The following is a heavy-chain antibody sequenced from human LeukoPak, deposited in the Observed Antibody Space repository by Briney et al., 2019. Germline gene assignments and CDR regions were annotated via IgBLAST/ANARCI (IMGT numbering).Heavy chain of an antibody. D-gene: IGHD6-19*01. V-gene: IGHV3-48*03. CDR1: GFTFSSYE. J-gene: IGHJ4*02. CDR3: AREIVSAVAGNFDY. Sequence: PGGSLRLSCAASGFTFSSYEMNWVRQAPGKGLEWVSYISSSGSTRTYADSVKGRFTISRDNARNPLYLEMNTLRAEDTAVYYCAREIVSAVAGNFDYWGQGTLVTVSS. CDR2: ISSSGSTR.